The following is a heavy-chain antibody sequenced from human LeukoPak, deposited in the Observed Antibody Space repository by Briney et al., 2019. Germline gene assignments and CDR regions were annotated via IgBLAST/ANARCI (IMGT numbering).Heavy chain of an antibody. J-gene: IGHJ4*02. CDR2: ISKDGET. CDR1: GFIFNMFG. CDR3: ARDDSGWITGKILY. V-gene: IGHV3-30*04. D-gene: IGHD6-19*01. Sequence: GRSLRLSCSAPGFIFNMFGMHWFRQAPGKGLEWVALISKDGETYYTDSVKGRFTISRDTSTNTVNLQMDSLSSEDTAVYFCARDDSGWITGKILYWGQGTLVSVSS.